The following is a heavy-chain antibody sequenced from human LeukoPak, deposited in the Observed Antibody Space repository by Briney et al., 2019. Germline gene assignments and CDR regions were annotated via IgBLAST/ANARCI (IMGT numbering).Heavy chain of an antibody. Sequence: SETLSLTCTVSGGSISSYYWSWIRQPPGKGLEWIGYIQYSGSTDYNPSLKSRVTISVDTSKNQFSLKLSSVTAADTAVYYCARVSWFPGTSYYYMDVWGKGTTVTVSS. D-gene: IGHD1-1*01. CDR1: GGSISSYY. CDR3: ARVSWFPGTSYYYMDV. J-gene: IGHJ6*03. V-gene: IGHV4-59*01. CDR2: IQYSGST.